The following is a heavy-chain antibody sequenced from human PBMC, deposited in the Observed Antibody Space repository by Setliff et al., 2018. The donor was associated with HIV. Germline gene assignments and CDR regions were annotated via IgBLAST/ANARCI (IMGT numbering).Heavy chain of an antibody. V-gene: IGHV4-31*03. CDR3: ARAHHDFWSGYCPFDY. CDR1: GDSISSGSYY. J-gene: IGHJ4*02. Sequence: SETLSLTSTVSGDSISSGSYYWSWIRQHPGKGLEWIGYIHYSGSTHYNPSLDSRLTISVDTSQNRFSLKLSSVTAADTAVYFCARAHHDFWSGYCPFDYWGQGTLVTVSS. CDR2: IHYSGST. D-gene: IGHD3-3*01.